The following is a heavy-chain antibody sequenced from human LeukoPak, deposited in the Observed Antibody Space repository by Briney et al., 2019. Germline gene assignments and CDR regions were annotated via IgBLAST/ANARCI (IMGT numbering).Heavy chain of an antibody. CDR3: ARGTTVTSFDY. J-gene: IGHJ4*02. V-gene: IGHV4-30-2*01. CDR2: ISHSGST. D-gene: IGHD4-17*01. Sequence: SQTLSLTCAVSGGSLIIGGYSWSWLRQPPGKGMEWIGYISHSGSTYYNPSLKSRVTISVDRSKNQFSLKLSSVTAADTAVYYCARGTTVTSFDYWGQGTLVTVSS. CDR1: GGSLIIGGYS.